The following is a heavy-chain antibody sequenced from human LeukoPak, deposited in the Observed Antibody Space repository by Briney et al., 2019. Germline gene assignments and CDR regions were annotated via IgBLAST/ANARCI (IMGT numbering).Heavy chain of an antibody. Sequence: SETLPLTCTVSGGSIRTTSYYWRSIRQSPGGHPERLGRIYFSGSTYYNPSLESRVTISVDTSNNQFSLKLTSVTAADTAVYYCARGGTYWDYWGQGTLVTVSS. J-gene: IGHJ4*02. D-gene: IGHD3-10*01. CDR1: GGSIRTTSYY. CDR2: IYFSGST. V-gene: IGHV4-39*07. CDR3: ARGGTYWDY.